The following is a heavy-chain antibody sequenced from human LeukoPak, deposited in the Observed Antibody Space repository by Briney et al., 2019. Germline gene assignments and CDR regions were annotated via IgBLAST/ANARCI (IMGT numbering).Heavy chain of an antibody. V-gene: IGHV4-61*02. D-gene: IGHD1-26*01. CDR2: IYTSGST. Sequence: PSETLPLTCTVSGGSISSGSYYWSWIRQPAGKGLEWIGRIYTSGSTNYNPSLKSRVTISVDTSKNQFSLKLSSVTAADTAVYYCARCPSGGSYVAEDAFDIWGQGTMVTVSS. CDR1: GGSISSGSYY. CDR3: ARCPSGGSYVAEDAFDI. J-gene: IGHJ3*02.